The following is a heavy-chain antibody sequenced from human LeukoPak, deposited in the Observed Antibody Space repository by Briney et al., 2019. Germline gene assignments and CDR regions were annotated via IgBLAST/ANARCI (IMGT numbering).Heavy chain of an antibody. J-gene: IGHJ3*02. Sequence: QTGGSLRLSCAASGFTFSSYGMHWVRQAPGKGLEWVAFIRYDGSNKYYADSVKGRFTISRDNSKNTLYLQMNSLRAEDTAVYYCAKGHYGDYFAFDIWGQGTMVTVSS. D-gene: IGHD4-17*01. CDR2: IRYDGSNK. CDR3: AKGHYGDYFAFDI. CDR1: GFTFSSYG. V-gene: IGHV3-30*02.